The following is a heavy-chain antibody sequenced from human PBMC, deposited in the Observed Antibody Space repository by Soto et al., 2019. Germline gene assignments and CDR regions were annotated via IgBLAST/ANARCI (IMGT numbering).Heavy chain of an antibody. V-gene: IGHV3-74*01. CDR3: ARDISNGYNSY. CDR2: INKDGSVT. J-gene: IGHJ4*02. D-gene: IGHD2-2*02. Sequence: EVQLVESGGGLIQPGGSLKLSCTASGFTLGDYWMHWVRQIPAKGLVWSSRINKDGSVTNYAESVTGRFTISRDNAKNTLFLQMNSLRADDTAVYYCARDISNGYNSYWGQGTLVTVSS. CDR1: GFTLGDYW.